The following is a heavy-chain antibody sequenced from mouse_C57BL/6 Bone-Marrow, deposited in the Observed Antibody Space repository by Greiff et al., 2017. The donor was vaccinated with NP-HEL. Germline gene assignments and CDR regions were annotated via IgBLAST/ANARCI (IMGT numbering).Heavy chain of an antibody. Sequence: EVKLVESGGGLVQPGGSLKLSCAASGFTFSDYYMYWVRQTPEKRLEWVAYISNGGGSTYYPDTVKGRFTLSRDNAKNTLYLHMSRLKSEDTAMYYCARQSTTVVSMDYWGQGTSVTVSS. D-gene: IGHD1-1*01. CDR1: GFTFSDYY. V-gene: IGHV5-12*01. J-gene: IGHJ4*01. CDR3: ARQSTTVVSMDY. CDR2: ISNGGGST.